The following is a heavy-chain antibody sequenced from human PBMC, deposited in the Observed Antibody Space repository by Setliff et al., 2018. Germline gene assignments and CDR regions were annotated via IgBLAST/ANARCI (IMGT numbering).Heavy chain of an antibody. CDR1: GYSINSDYY. D-gene: IGHD1-26*01. CDR3: ARYLAGEVGISGWFDP. J-gene: IGHJ5*02. Sequence: PSETLSLTCAVSGYSINSDYYWGWIRQPPGKGLEWVASMHHSGIVYYNPSLRSRVTMSVDTSKYQVSLDLTSVTAADTAVYYCARYLAGEVGISGWFDPWGQGTLVTVSS. V-gene: IGHV4-38-2*01. CDR2: MHHSGIV.